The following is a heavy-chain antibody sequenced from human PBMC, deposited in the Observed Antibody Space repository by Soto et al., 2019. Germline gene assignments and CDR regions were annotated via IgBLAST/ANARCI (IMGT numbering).Heavy chain of an antibody. V-gene: IGHV1-3*01. J-gene: IGHJ4*02. D-gene: IGHD2-2*02. Sequence: QVQLVQSGAEVKKPGASVKVSCKASGYTFTSYAMHWVRQAPGQRLEWMGWINAGNGNTKYSQKFQGRVTITRDTSAGTAYMELSSLRSDCASSFTVPAAIGYWGQGTLVTVSS. CDR2: INAGNGNT. CDR1: GYTFTSYA. CDR3: PAAIGY.